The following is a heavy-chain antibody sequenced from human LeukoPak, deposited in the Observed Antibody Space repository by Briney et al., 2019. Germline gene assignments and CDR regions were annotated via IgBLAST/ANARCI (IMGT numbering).Heavy chain of an antibody. J-gene: IGHJ5*02. CDR1: GFPLSSYA. V-gene: IGHV3-23*01. CDR2: TSSSDAGT. Sequence: GGSLRLSCAVSGFPLSSYAMSWVRQAPGKGLEWVSATSSSDAGTYYADSVRGRFTISRDNSKNTLYLQMNSLRADDTAVYYCAKGGLVHRFDPWGQGTLVTVSS. CDR3: AKGGLVHRFDP.